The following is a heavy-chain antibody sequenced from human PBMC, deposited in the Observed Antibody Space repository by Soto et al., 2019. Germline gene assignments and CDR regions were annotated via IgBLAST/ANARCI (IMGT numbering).Heavy chain of an antibody. D-gene: IGHD6-13*01. J-gene: IGHJ6*02. CDR1: GYTFTSYG. CDR3: ARFFRYSSSWYSYGMDV. V-gene: IGHV1-18*01. CDR2: ISAYNGNT. Sequence: ASVKVSCKASGYTFTSYGISWVRQAPGQGLEWMGWISAYNGNTNYAQKLQGRVTMTTDTSTSTAYMELRSLRSDDTAVYYCARFFRYSSSWYSYGMDVWGQGTTVTV.